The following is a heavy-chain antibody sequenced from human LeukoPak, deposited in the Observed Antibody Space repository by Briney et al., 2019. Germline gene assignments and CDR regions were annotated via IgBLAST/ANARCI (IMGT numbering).Heavy chain of an antibody. CDR2: ISWNSGSI. CDR3: AKANHYGDYLDY. J-gene: IGHJ4*02. Sequence: GRSLRLSCAASGFTLDDYAMYWVRQAPGKGLEWVSGISWNSGSIGYADSVKGRFIISRDNAKDSLYLQMNSLRAEDTALYHCAKANHYGDYLDYWGQGTLVTVSS. D-gene: IGHD4-17*01. V-gene: IGHV3-9*01. CDR1: GFTLDDYA.